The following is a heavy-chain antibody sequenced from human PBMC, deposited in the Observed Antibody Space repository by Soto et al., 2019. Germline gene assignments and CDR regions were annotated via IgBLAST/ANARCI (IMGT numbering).Heavy chain of an antibody. CDR3: AHTIVVVPTAHDAFDV. J-gene: IGHJ3*01. CDR1: GFSLSSIGVG. V-gene: IGHV2-5*02. CDR2: LYWDDDK. Sequence: QITLKESGPTLVKPTQPLTLTCTFSGFSLSSIGVGVGWIRQPPGKALEWLGILYWDDDKHYSPSLKSRISIAKDTSNDQVVLTLTNMDPVDTATYYCAHTIVVVPTAHDAFDVWGQGTMVTVSS. D-gene: IGHD2-2*01.